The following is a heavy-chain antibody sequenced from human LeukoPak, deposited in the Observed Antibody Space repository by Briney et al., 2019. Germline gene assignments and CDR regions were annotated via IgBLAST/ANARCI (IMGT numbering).Heavy chain of an antibody. CDR1: GGSFSGYY. Sequence: PSETLSLTCAVYGGSFSGYYWSWIRQPPGKGLEWIGEINHSGSTNYNPSLKSRVTISVDTSKNQFSLKLRSVTAADTAVYYCATEGVAGLDYWGQGTLVTVSS. J-gene: IGHJ4*02. CDR3: ATEGVAGLDY. CDR2: INHSGST. V-gene: IGHV4-34*01. D-gene: IGHD6-19*01.